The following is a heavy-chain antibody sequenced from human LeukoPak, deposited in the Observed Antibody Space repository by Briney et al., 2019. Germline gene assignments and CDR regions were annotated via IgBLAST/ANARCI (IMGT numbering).Heavy chain of an antibody. D-gene: IGHD2-2*03. CDR1: GGSISSSRYY. CDR3: ARATGDCSSTSCYWESFDY. Sequence: SETLSLTCTVSGGSISSSRYYWGWIRQPPGKGLEWIGSIYYSGSTYYNPSLKSRVTISVDTSKNQFSLKLSSVTAADTAVYYCARATGDCSSTSCYWESFDYWGQGALVTVSS. CDR2: IYYSGST. J-gene: IGHJ4*02. V-gene: IGHV4-39*07.